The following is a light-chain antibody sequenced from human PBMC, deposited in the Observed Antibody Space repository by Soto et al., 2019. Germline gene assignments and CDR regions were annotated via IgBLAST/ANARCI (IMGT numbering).Light chain of an antibody. CDR3: CSYAGSYTFPYV. CDR1: SSDVGGYNY. Sequence: QSALTQPRSVSGSPGQSVTISCTGTSSDVGGYNYVSWYQQHPGKAPKLMISDVSKRPSGVPDRFSGSKSANTASLTISGLQAEDEADYYCCSYAGSYTFPYVFGTGTKLTVL. J-gene: IGLJ1*01. CDR2: DVS. V-gene: IGLV2-11*01.